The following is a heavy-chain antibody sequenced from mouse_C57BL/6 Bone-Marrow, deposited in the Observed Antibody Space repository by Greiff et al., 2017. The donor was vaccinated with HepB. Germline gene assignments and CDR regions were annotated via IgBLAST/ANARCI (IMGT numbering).Heavy chain of an antibody. J-gene: IGHJ1*03. D-gene: IGHD1-1*01. Sequence: QVQLQQPGAELVMPGASVKLSCKASGYTFTSYWMHWVKQRPGQGPEWIGEIDPSDSYTNYNQKFKGKSTLTVDKSSSTAYMQLSSLTSEDSAVYYCARAHYYYGSSRWYFDVWGTGTTVTVSS. CDR3: ARAHYYYGSSRWYFDV. V-gene: IGHV1-69*01. CDR1: GYTFTSYW. CDR2: IDPSDSYT.